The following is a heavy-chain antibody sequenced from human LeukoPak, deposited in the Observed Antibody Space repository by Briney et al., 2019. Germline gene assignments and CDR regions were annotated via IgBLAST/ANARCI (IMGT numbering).Heavy chain of an antibody. D-gene: IGHD3-16*01. CDR1: GFSFADYA. V-gene: IGHV3-49*04. CDR3: ARGSDSNFGARDGFDY. CDR2: IRGKAYGETT. Sequence: PGGSLRLFCSVSGFSFADYAMNWVRQAPGKGLEWVGFIRGKAYGETTDYAASVKGRFIISRDEFDSIAYLQMNSLKTEDTAVYYCARGSDSNFGARDGFDYWGQGTLVTVSS. J-gene: IGHJ4*02.